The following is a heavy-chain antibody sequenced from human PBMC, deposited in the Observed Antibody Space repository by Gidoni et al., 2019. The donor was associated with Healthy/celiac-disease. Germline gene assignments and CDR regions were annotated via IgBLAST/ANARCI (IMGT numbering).Heavy chain of an antibody. CDR1: GGSISSSSYY. J-gene: IGHJ5*02. CDR3: ARSPSSSWYAHPNNWFDP. CDR2: IYYSGST. V-gene: IGHV4-39*01. Sequence: QLQLQESGPGLVKPSETLSLTCTVSGGSISSSSYYWGWIRQPPGKGLEWIGSIYYSGSTYYNPSLKSRVTISVDTSKNQFSLKLSSVTAADTAVYYCARSPSSSWYAHPNNWFDPWGQGTLVTVSS. D-gene: IGHD6-13*01.